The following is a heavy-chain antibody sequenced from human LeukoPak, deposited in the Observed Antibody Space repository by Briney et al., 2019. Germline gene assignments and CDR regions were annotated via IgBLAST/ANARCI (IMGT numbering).Heavy chain of an antibody. V-gene: IGHV3-30*18. J-gene: IGHJ4*02. CDR1: GFTFSSYG. CDR3: AKDGVAPAAMSLTFDY. D-gene: IGHD2-2*01. Sequence: PGRSLRLSCAASGFTFSSYGMHWVRQAPGKGLEWVAVISYDGSNKYYADSVKGRFTISRDNSKNTLYLQMNSLRAEDTAVYYRAKDGVAPAAMSLTFDYWGQGTLVTVSS. CDR2: ISYDGSNK.